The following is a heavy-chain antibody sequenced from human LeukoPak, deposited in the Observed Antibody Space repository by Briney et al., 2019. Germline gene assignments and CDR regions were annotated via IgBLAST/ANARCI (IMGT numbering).Heavy chain of an antibody. CDR3: ARAAPYYYDSSGYQSDL. CDR2: INPNSGGT. Sequence: GASVKVSCKASGYTFTGYYMHWVRQAPGQGLEWMGWINPNSGGTNYAQKFQGRVTMTRDTSISTAYMELSRLRSDDTAVYYCARAAPYYYDSSGYQSDLRGRGILVTVSS. J-gene: IGHJ2*01. D-gene: IGHD3-22*01. CDR1: GYTFTGYY. V-gene: IGHV1-2*02.